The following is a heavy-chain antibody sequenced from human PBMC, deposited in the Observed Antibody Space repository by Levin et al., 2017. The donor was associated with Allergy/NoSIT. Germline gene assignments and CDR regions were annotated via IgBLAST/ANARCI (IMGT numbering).Heavy chain of an antibody. CDR3: AKDRGSVTGFDY. Sequence: HPGGSLRLSCAASGFTFSSYGMHWVRQAPGKGLEWVAVISYDGSNKYYADSVKGRFTISRDNSKNTLYLQMNSLRAEDTAVYYCAKDRGSVTGFDYWGQGTLVTVSS. CDR2: ISYDGSNK. V-gene: IGHV3-30*18. CDR1: GFTFSSYG. J-gene: IGHJ4*02. D-gene: IGHD4-17*01.